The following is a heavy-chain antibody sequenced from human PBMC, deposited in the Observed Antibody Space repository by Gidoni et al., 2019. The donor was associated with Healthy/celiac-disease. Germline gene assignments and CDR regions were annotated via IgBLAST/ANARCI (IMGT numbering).Heavy chain of an antibody. J-gene: IGHJ3*02. CDR3: ARGGYYDSSGYYDDAFDI. CDR1: GFTFSSYG. V-gene: IGHV3-30*03. CDR2: ISDDGSNK. Sequence: QVQLVESGGGVVQPGRSLRLSCAASGFTFSSYGMHWVRQAPGKGLEWVAVISDDGSNKYYADSVKGRFTISRDNSKNTLYLQMNSLRAEDTAVYYCARGGYYDSSGYYDDAFDIWGQGTMVTVSS. D-gene: IGHD3-22*01.